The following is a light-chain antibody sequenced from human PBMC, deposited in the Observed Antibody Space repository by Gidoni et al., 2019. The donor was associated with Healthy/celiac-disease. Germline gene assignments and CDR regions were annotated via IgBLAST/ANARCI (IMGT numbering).Light chain of an antibody. V-gene: IGKV1-39*01. CDR3: KQSYSTPYT. CDR2: AAS. J-gene: IGKJ2*01. Sequence: DIQMTQSPSSLSASVGDSVTITCRASQSISSYLNWYQQKPGKAPKPLIYAASSVQSGVPSRVSGSGSGTECTLSISSMQPEDFATYYCKQSYSTPYTCGQETRLGIK. CDR1: QSISSY.